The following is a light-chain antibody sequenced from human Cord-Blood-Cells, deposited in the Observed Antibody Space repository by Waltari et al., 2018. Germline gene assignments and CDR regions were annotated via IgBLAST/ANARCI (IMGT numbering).Light chain of an antibody. CDR2: YAS. CDR1: QGISSY. CDR3: QQYYSTRT. J-gene: IGKJ4*01. V-gene: IGKV1D-43*01. Sequence: AIRMTQTPFSLSASVGDRVTITCWASQGISSYLAWYQQKPAKAPKLFISYASSLQSGVPSRFSGSGSGTDYTLTISSLQPEDFATYYCQQYYSTRTFGGGTKVEIK.